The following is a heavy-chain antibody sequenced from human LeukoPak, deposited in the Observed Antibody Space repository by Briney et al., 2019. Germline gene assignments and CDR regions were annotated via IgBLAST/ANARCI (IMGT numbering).Heavy chain of an antibody. Sequence: GGTLRLSCAASGFTFSSYGMSWVRQAPGKGLEWVSAISGGGGSTYYADSVKGRFTISRDNSKNTLYLQMNSLTAEDTAVYYCTKDQLGFDYWGQGTLVTVSS. J-gene: IGHJ4*02. CDR2: ISGGGGST. D-gene: IGHD1-1*01. V-gene: IGHV3-23*01. CDR3: TKDQLGFDY. CDR1: GFTFSSYG.